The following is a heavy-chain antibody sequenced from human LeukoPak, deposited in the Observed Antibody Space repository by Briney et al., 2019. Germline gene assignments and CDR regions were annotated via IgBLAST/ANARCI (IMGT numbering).Heavy chain of an antibody. J-gene: IGHJ4*02. CDR1: GFTFSSCA. CDR2: ISGSGGSI. CDR3: ARDVSSGSSKTFDY. D-gene: IGHD1-26*01. Sequence: GGSLRLSCAASGFTFSSCAMSWVRQAPGKGLEWVSAISGSGGSIYYADSVKGRFTISRGNAKNSLYLQMNSLRAEDTAVYYCARDVSSGSSKTFDYWGQGTLVTVSS. V-gene: IGHV3-23*01.